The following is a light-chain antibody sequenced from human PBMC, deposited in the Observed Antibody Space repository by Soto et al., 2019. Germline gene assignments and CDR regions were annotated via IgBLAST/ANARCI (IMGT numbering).Light chain of an antibody. Sequence: DIQMTQSPSTLSAVVGDRVTITCRASQSISTSLNWYQQKPGKAPNLLIFTSSNLESGVPSRFSGSGSGTEFTLTISSLQPEDFATYYCLQHNSYPLTFGGGTKVDIK. CDR2: TSS. CDR3: LQHNSYPLT. CDR1: QSISTS. J-gene: IGKJ4*01. V-gene: IGKV1-17*01.